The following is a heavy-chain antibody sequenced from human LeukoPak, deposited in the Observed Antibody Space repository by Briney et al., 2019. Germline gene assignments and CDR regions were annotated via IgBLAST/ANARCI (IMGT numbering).Heavy chain of an antibody. CDR1: GGSISSSSYY. CDR2: IYYSGST. Sequence: PSETLSLTCTVSGGSISSSSYYWGWIRQPPGKGLEWIGSIYYSGSTYYNPSLKSRVTISVDTSKNQFSLKLSSVTAADTAVYYCASNNMGFDYWGQGTLVTVSS. V-gene: IGHV4-39*01. D-gene: IGHD1/OR15-1a*01. J-gene: IGHJ4*02. CDR3: ASNNMGFDY.